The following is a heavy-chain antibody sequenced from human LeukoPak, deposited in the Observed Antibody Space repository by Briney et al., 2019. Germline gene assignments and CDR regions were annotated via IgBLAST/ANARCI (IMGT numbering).Heavy chain of an antibody. CDR2: IRYDGSNK. CDR1: EFTFSSYG. V-gene: IGHV3-30*02. CDR3: AKDQYRDILTGYSYFDY. D-gene: IGHD3-9*01. Sequence: GGSLRLSCAASEFTFSSYGMHWVRQAPGKGLEWVAFIRYDGSNKYYADSVKGRFTISRDNSKNTLYLQMNSLRAEDTAVYYCAKDQYRDILTGYSYFDYWGQGTLVTVSS. J-gene: IGHJ4*02.